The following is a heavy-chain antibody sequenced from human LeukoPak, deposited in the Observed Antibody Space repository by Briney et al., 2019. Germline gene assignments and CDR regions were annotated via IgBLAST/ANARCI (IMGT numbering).Heavy chain of an antibody. Sequence: SETLSLTCAVYGGSFSGYYWSWIRQPPGKGLEWIGEINHSGSTNYNPSLKSRVTISVDTSKNQFSLKLSSVTAADTAVYYCARVIHHGGVYPFDDWGQGTLVTVSS. CDR1: GGSFSGYY. CDR3: ARVIHHGGVYPFDD. D-gene: IGHD6-13*01. J-gene: IGHJ4*02. CDR2: INHSGST. V-gene: IGHV4-34*01.